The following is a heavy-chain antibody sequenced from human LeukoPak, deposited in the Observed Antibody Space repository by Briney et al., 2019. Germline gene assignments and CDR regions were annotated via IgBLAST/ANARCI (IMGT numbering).Heavy chain of an antibody. V-gene: IGHV3-66*01. CDR2: IYSSGRT. J-gene: IGHJ4*02. D-gene: IGHD5-12*01. CDR1: GFTVSSNY. Sequence: GGSLRLSCAASGFTVSSNYMSWVRQAPGKGLEWVSVIYSSGRTYYADSVKGRFTISRDNSKNTLYLQMNSLRTEDTAVYYCARDKTSGYGIDYWGQGTLVTVSS. CDR3: ARDKTSGYGIDY.